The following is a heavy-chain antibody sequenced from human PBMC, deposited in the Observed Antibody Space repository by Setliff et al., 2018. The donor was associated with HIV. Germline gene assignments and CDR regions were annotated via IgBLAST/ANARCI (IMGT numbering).Heavy chain of an antibody. J-gene: IGHJ3*02. CDR1: GYSFTGNY. CDR3: ARAAGDWNTFDI. V-gene: IGHV1-2*02. Sequence: ASVKVSCKASGYSFTGNYLHWVRQVPGQGPEWMAWINPSSGDTQYAQEFQGRVTMTRDTSISTAYMEMSRLRSDDTAIYYCARAAGDWNTFDIWGQGTMVTVSS. D-gene: IGHD1-1*01. CDR2: INPSSGDT.